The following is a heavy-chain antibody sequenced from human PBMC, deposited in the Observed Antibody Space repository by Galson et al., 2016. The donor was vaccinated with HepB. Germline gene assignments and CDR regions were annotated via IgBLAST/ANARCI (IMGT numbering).Heavy chain of an antibody. D-gene: IGHD1-7*01. Sequence: SVKVSCKASGGTLSRYAINWVRQAPGQGLEWMGRIIPIVGIPNYAQKFQGSVTITADKSTSTAYMELSSLRSEDTAVYYCARDEGPITGTTKFYYWGQGTLVSVSS. CDR3: ARDEGPITGTTKFYY. J-gene: IGHJ4*02. CDR1: GGTLSRYA. V-gene: IGHV1-69*04. CDR2: IIPIVGIP.